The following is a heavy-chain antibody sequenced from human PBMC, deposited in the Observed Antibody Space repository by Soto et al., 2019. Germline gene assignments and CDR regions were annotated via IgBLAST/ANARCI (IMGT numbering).Heavy chain of an antibody. D-gene: IGHD2-15*01. CDR2: MNPSSGDS. Sequence: QVQLVQSGAEVKKPGASVKVSCEASGYPFTAFDINWVRQAAGQGLEWMGWMNPSSGDSAFAQRCQDRNTMTRTTSICTAYMELNRLTSDNTAFYYGVRQPGGVATPGDDYWGQGTLVTVSS. CDR3: VRQPGGVATPGDDY. J-gene: IGHJ4*02. CDR1: GYPFTAFD. V-gene: IGHV1-8*01.